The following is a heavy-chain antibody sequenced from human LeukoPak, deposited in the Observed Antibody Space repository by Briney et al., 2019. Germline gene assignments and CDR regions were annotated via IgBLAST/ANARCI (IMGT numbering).Heavy chain of an antibody. Sequence: PGGSLRLSCAASGFTYSSYDIHWVRQATGKGLEWVSGIGTAGEIYYPGSVKGRFTISRDNSKNTLYLQMNSLRAEDTAVYYCAKRGSGWYEDYYYYMDVWGKGTTVTISS. V-gene: IGHV3-13*01. J-gene: IGHJ6*03. D-gene: IGHD6-19*01. CDR1: GFTYSSYD. CDR2: IGTAGEI. CDR3: AKRGSGWYEDYYYYMDV.